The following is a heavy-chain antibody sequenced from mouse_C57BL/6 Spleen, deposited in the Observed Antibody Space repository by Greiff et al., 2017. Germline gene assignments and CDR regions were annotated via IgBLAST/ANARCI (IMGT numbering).Heavy chain of an antibody. Sequence: EVQLVEPGGGLVKPGGSLKLSCAASGFTFSSYTMSWVSQTPEQRLEWVATISGGGGNTYYPDSVKGRFTISRANAKNTLYLQMSSLRSEDAALDYGARGASTGTELYFDVWGTGTTVTVSS. J-gene: IGHJ1*03. CDR3: ARGASTGTELYFDV. CDR2: ISGGGGNT. D-gene: IGHD4-1*02. CDR1: GFTFSSYT. V-gene: IGHV5-9*01.